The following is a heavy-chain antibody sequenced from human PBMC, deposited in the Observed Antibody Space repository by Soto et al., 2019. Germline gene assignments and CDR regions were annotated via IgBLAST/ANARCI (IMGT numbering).Heavy chain of an antibody. J-gene: IGHJ4*02. D-gene: IGHD3-16*02. CDR1: GGSISSYY. V-gene: IGHV4-59*08. CDR3: ARHGNSLWGSYLPDDY. Sequence: SETLSLTCTVSGGSISSYYWSWIRQPPGKGLEWIGYIYYSGSTNYNPSLKSRVTISVDTSKNQFSLKLSSVTAADTAVYYCARHGNSLWGSYLPDDYWGQGTLVTVSS. CDR2: IYYSGST.